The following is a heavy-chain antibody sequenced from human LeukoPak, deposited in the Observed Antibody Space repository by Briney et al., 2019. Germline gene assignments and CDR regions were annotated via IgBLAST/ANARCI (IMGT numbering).Heavy chain of an antibody. CDR2: MRPRYGNT. CDR3: ARVGAGEGGIDY. Sequence: ASVKVSCKASGYTFIIYAIQWVRQAPGQGLEWVGWMRPRYGNTAYAQSFQGRVTITRDTSIDTVYMELSGLRSEDTAVYYCARVGAGEGGIDYWAQGTLITVSS. D-gene: IGHD3-10*01. V-gene: IGHV1-8*03. CDR1: GYTFIIYA. J-gene: IGHJ4*02.